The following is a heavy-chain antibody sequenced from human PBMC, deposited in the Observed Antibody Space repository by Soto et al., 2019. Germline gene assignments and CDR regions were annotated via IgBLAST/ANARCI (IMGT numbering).Heavy chain of an antibody. CDR1: SGSISSSNW. Sequence: SETLSLTCAVSSGSISSSNWWSWVRQPPGKGLEWIGEIYHSGSTNYNPSLKSRVTISVDKSKNQFSLKLSSVTAADTAVYYCARVKVGYCSSTSCYPDYFDYWGQGTLVTVSS. CDR3: ARVKVGYCSSTSCYPDYFDY. CDR2: IYHSGST. D-gene: IGHD2-2*03. J-gene: IGHJ4*02. V-gene: IGHV4-4*02.